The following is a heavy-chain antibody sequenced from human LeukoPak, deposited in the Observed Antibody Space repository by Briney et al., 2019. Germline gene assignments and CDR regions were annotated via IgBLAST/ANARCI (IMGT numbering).Heavy chain of an antibody. CDR1: GFTFSSYS. Sequence: GGSLRLSCAASGFTFSSYSMNWVRQAPGKGLEWVSSISSSSSYIYCADSVKGRFTISRDNAKNSLYLQMNSLRAEDTAVYYCARDPLDYYDSSGSDWGQGTLVTVSS. J-gene: IGHJ4*02. CDR3: ARDPLDYYDSSGSD. D-gene: IGHD3-22*01. CDR2: ISSSSSYI. V-gene: IGHV3-21*01.